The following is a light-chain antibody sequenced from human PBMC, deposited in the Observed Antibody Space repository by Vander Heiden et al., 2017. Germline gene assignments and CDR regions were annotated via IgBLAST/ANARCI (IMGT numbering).Light chain of an antibody. CDR2: GAS. V-gene: IGKV3-20*01. J-gene: IGKJ3*01. CDR3: QQYGSSPPGVT. Sequence: ELALTQSPGTLSLSPAERATLSCRASQSVSSSYLAWYQQKPGQAPRLLIYGASSRATGIPDRFRGSGSGTDFTLTISRLEPEDFAVYYCQQYGSSPPGVTFGPGTKVDIK. CDR1: QSVSSSY.